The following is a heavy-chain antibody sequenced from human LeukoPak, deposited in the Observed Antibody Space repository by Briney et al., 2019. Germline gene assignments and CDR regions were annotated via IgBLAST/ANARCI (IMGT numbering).Heavy chain of an antibody. CDR2: ISAYTGNT. J-gene: IGHJ4*02. CDR3: AREYSSSWYGD. V-gene: IGHV1-18*01. CDR1: GYSFTSYG. D-gene: IGHD6-13*01. Sequence: GASVKVSCKASGYSFTSYGISWVRQAPGQGLEWMGWISAYTGNTNYAQKLQGRDTMTTDTSTSTAYMELRSLRSDDTAVYYCAREYSSSWYGDWGQGTLVTVSS.